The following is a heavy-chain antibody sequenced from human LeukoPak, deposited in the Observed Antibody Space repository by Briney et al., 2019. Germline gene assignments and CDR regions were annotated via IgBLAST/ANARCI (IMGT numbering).Heavy chain of an antibody. CDR3: ARARYCSGGSCLLFDY. Sequence: ASVKVSCKASGYTFTGYYMHWVRQAPGQGLEWMGWINSNSGGTNYAQKFQGRVTMTRDTSISTAYMELSGLRSDDTAVYYCARARYCSGGSCLLFDYWGQGTLVTVSS. V-gene: IGHV1-2*02. CDR1: GYTFTGYY. CDR2: INSNSGGT. J-gene: IGHJ4*02. D-gene: IGHD2-15*01.